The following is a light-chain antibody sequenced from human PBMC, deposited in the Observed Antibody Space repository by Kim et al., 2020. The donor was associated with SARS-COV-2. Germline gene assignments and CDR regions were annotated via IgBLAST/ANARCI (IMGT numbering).Light chain of an antibody. CDR2: AAS. Sequence: SVGDRVTITCRASQSISSYLNWYQQKPGKAPKLLIYAASSLQSGVPSRFSGSGYGTDFTLTISSLQPEGFATYYCQQSYSTPPITFGQGTRLEIK. J-gene: IGKJ5*01. CDR3: QQSYSTPPIT. V-gene: IGKV1-39*01. CDR1: QSISSY.